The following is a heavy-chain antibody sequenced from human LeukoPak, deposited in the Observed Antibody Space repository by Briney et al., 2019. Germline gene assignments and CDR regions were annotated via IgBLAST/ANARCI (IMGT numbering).Heavy chain of an antibody. CDR3: ARGGSSRPLAH. Sequence: PGGSLRLSCAASGFXISSDEINWARQAPGKGLEWVSYISSSGSPIYYADSVKGRFIISRDTAKNSLYLQMNSLRAEDTAVYYCARGGSSRPLAHWGQGTLVTVSS. V-gene: IGHV3-48*03. CDR2: ISSSGSPI. D-gene: IGHD1-1*01. CDR1: GFXISSDE. J-gene: IGHJ4*02.